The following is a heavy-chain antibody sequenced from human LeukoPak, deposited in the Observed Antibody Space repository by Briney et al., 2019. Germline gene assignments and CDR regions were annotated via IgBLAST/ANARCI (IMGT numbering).Heavy chain of an antibody. CDR2: ISDSGGST. CDR1: GFTFSNYD. Sequence: GGSLRLSCAASGFTFSNYDMSWVRQAPGKGLEWVSSISDSGGSTYYADSVKGRFTVSRDNSKNTLYLQMTNLRAADTAVYYCAKDLSRAVAADWFDPWDQGSLVTVSS. V-gene: IGHV3-23*01. CDR3: AKDLSRAVAADWFDP. D-gene: IGHD6-19*01. J-gene: IGHJ5*02.